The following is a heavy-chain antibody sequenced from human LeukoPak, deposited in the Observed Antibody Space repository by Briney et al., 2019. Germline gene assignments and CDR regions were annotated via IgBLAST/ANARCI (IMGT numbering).Heavy chain of an antibody. CDR1: GFTFEDHG. V-gene: IGHV3-20*04. CDR2: INWNGGRT. CDR3: ARTYYDILTGYNPYFDY. Sequence: PGGSLRLSCTASGFTFEDHGMSWVRQGPGRGLEWVCGINWNGGRTGYVDSVKGRFTISRDNGKNSLYLQMNSLRAEDTAVYYCARTYYDILTGYNPYFDYWGQGILVTASS. J-gene: IGHJ4*02. D-gene: IGHD3-9*01.